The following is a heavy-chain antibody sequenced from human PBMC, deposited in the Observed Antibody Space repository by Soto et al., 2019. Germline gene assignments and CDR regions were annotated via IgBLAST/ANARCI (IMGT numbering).Heavy chain of an antibody. V-gene: IGHV4-59*01. Sequence: QVQLQESGPGLVKPSETLSLTCTVSGGSISSYYWSWIRQPPGKGLEWIGYIYYSGSTNYNPSLKSRVTISVDTSKNQFSLKLSSVTAADTAVYYCASINYYDSSGQQYWGQGTLVTVSS. CDR1: GGSISSYY. D-gene: IGHD3-22*01. CDR3: ASINYYDSSGQQY. CDR2: IYYSGST. J-gene: IGHJ4*02.